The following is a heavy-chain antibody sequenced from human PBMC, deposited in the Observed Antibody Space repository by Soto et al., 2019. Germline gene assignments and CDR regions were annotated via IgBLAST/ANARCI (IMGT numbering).Heavy chain of an antibody. CDR1: GFTVRSNY. V-gene: IGHV3-66*01. Sequence: GGSLRLSCAASGFTVRSNYMSWVRQAPGKGLEWVSVIYSGDSTYYADSVKGRFTISRDNSKNTLYLQMNSLRAEDTAVYYCAREDRGYYDSSGYYYYFDDLGLGTLVTVSS. J-gene: IGHJ4*02. CDR2: IYSGDST. CDR3: AREDRGYYDSSGYYYYFDD. D-gene: IGHD3-22*01.